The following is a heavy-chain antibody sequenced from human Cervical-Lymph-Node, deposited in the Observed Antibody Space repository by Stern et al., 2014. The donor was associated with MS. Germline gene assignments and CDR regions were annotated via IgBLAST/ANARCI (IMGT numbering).Heavy chain of an antibody. D-gene: IGHD2-8*01. Sequence: VQLVESGGAVVQPGRSLRLSCAASGFTFSSYGMHWVRQAPGKGLEWVTVITYDGNHKSYAASVKGRFTISRDKSKNTLHLQMNSVTPDDTAIYYCARDYEDTSMLFDHWGQGTLVTVSS. CDR3: ARDYEDTSMLFDH. J-gene: IGHJ4*02. CDR2: ITYDGNHK. CDR1: GFTFSSYG. V-gene: IGHV3-30*03.